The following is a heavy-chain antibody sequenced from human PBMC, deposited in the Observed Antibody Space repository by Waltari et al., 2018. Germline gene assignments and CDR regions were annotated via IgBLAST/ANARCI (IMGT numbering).Heavy chain of an antibody. V-gene: IGHV4-34*01. Sequence: QVQLQQWGAGLLKPSETLSLTCAVYGGPFSDYYWSWIRPPPGKGLEWIEEVNHNGNTTYNPALKSRVTVSVDTSKNPLSRKVNSVTAADTAVYYSVVTAARPIDAFDVWGQGTMVTVSS. J-gene: IGHJ3*01. D-gene: IGHD2-21*02. CDR3: VVTAARPIDAFDV. CDR1: GGPFSDYY. CDR2: VNHNGNT.